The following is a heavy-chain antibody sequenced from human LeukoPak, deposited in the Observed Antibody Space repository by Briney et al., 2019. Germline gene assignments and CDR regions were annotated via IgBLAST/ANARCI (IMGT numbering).Heavy chain of an antibody. V-gene: IGHV3-9*01. CDR3: AKESHVFDY. J-gene: IGHJ4*02. Sequence: GGSLRHSCAASGFTFDDYAMHWVRQAPGKGLEWVSGISWNSGSIGYADSVKGRFTISRDSAKNSLYLQMNSLRAEDTALYYCAKESHVFDYWGQGTLVTVSS. CDR2: ISWNSGSI. CDR1: GFTFDDYA.